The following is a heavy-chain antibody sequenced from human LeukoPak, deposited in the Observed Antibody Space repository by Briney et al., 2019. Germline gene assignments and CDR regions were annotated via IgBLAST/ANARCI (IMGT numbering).Heavy chain of an antibody. Sequence: GGSLRLSCTASGFTFGDYAMSWVRQAPGKGLEWVGFIRSKAYGGTTEYAASVKGRFTISRDDSKSIAYLQMNSLKTEDTAVYYCTRDRMATTGSFDYWGQGTLVTVSS. D-gene: IGHD5-24*01. CDR2: IRSKAYGGTT. CDR3: TRDRMATTGSFDY. J-gene: IGHJ4*02. V-gene: IGHV3-49*04. CDR1: GFTFGDYA.